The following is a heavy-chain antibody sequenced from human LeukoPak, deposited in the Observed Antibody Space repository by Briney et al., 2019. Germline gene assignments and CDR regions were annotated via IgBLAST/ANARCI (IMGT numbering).Heavy chain of an antibody. J-gene: IGHJ4*02. V-gene: IGHV3-15*01. CDR1: GFTFSNAW. D-gene: IGHD2-2*01. CDR2: IKSKTDGGTT. Sequence: GGSLRLSCAASGFTFSNAWMSWVRQAPGKGLEWVGRIKSKTDGGTTDYAAPVKGRSTISRDDPKNTLYLQMNSLKTEDTAVYYCTTLLYCSSTSCPPVWVFDYWGQGTLVTVSS. CDR3: TTLLYCSSTSCPPVWVFDY.